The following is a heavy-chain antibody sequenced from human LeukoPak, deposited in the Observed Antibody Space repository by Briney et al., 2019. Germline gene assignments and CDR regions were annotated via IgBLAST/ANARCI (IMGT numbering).Heavy chain of an antibody. Sequence: GGFLRLSCAASGFTFNNYAMHWVRQAPGKGLEYVSAISSNGGSTYYASSVKGRFTISRDNSNNTLYLQMGSLRAEDMAVYYCARRMKGDGYNSDYWGQGTLVTVSS. CDR3: ARRMKGDGYNSDY. CDR1: GFTFNNYA. V-gene: IGHV3-64*01. J-gene: IGHJ4*02. CDR2: ISSNGGST. D-gene: IGHD5-24*01.